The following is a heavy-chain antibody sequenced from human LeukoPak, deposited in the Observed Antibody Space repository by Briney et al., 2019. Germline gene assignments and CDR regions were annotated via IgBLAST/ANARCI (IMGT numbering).Heavy chain of an antibody. D-gene: IGHD6-13*01. V-gene: IGHV4-30-4*01. J-gene: IGHJ5*02. Sequence: SQTLSLTCTVSGGSISSGDYYWSWIRQPPGKGLEWIGYIYYSGSTYYNPSLKSRVTISVDTSKNQFSLKLSSVTAADTAVYYCARRTGYSSSFVFDPWGQGTLVTVSS. CDR3: ARRTGYSSSFVFDP. CDR1: GGSISSGDYY. CDR2: IYYSGST.